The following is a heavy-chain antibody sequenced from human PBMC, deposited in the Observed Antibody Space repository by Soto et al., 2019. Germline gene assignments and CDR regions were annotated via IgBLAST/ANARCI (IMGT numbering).Heavy chain of an antibody. CDR3: ARGRYCLTGRCFPNWFDS. CDR2: IYKSTTT. D-gene: IGHD2-15*01. Sequence: LSLTCSVSGDSISTVDYFWAWIRQPPGQALEYIGYIYKSTTTYYNPSFESRVTISLDTSKSQFSLTVTSVTAADTAVYFCARGRYCLTGRCFPNWFDSWGQGTMVTVSS. V-gene: IGHV4-30-4*01. CDR1: GDSISTVDYF. J-gene: IGHJ5*01.